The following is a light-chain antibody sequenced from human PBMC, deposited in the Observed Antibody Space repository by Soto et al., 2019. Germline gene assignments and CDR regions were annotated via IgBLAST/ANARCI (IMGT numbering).Light chain of an antibody. V-gene: IGKV3-11*01. Sequence: EIVLTQSPATLSLSPGERATISCRASQSVSSYLAWYQQKPGQAPRLLIYDASNRATDIPARISGSGSGTDFTLTISSLEPEGFAVYYCPQRGNWPPTFGPGTKVDIK. CDR2: DAS. CDR1: QSVSSY. CDR3: PQRGNWPPT. J-gene: IGKJ3*01.